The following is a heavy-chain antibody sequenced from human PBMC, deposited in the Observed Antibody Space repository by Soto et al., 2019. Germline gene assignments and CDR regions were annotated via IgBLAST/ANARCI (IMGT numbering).Heavy chain of an antibody. CDR3: AKDDEWELSYYFDY. D-gene: IGHD1-26*01. CDR2: ISYDGSNK. Sequence: VQLVESGGGVVQPGRSLRLSCAASGFTFSSYGMHWVRQAPGKGLEWVAVISYDGSNKYYADSVKGRFTISRDNSKNTLYLQMNSLRAEDTAVYYCAKDDEWELSYYFDYWGQGTLVTVSS. J-gene: IGHJ4*02. CDR1: GFTFSSYG. V-gene: IGHV3-30*18.